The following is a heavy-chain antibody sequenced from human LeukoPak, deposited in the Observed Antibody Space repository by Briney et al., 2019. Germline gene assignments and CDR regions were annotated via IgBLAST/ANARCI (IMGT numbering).Heavy chain of an antibody. V-gene: IGHV3-23*01. Sequence: GGSLRLSCAASGFTFSNYAMSWVRQAPGKGLEWVSTISGGGGGTYYADSVKGRFTISRDNSKNTLYLQMNSLRAEDTAVYYCAKEFREMATIEDWGQGTLVTVSS. J-gene: IGHJ4*02. D-gene: IGHD5-24*01. CDR2: ISGGGGGT. CDR1: GFTFSNYA. CDR3: AKEFREMATIED.